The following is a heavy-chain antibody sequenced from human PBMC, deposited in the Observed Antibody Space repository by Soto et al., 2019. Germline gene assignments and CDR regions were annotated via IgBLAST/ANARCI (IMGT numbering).Heavy chain of an antibody. CDR2: ISARGGSS. CDR1: GFSFSSYA. J-gene: IGHJ4*02. Sequence: EVPLLESGGGLVQPGGSLRLSCVASGFSFSSYAMVWVRQAPGNGLEGVSVISARGGSSYFADTVKGRFTISRDNSKNLLSLEMNSLRAEDTAIYFCATGSIEYSASVDNWGQGTLVLVSS. D-gene: IGHD5-12*01. CDR3: ATGSIEYSASVDN. V-gene: IGHV3-23*01.